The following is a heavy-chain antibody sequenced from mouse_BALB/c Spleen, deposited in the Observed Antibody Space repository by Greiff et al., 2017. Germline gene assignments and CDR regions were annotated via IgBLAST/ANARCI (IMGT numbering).Heavy chain of an antibody. Sequence: VQLQQSGAELVRPGTSVKVSCKASGYAFTNYLIEWVKQRPGQGLEWIGVINPGSGGTNYNEKFKGKATLTADKSSSTAYMQLSSLTSDDSAVYFCARSDVYYFDYWGQGTTLTVSS. CDR2: INPGSGGT. CDR3: ARSDVYYFDY. V-gene: IGHV1-54*01. CDR1: GYAFTNYL. J-gene: IGHJ2*01.